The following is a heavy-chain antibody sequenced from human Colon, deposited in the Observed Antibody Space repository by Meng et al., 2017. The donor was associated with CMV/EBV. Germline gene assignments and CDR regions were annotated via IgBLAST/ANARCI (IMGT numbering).Heavy chain of an antibody. CDR3: AREGQTSTHWLGPLHN. CDR1: GFTFSSYS. Sequence: GESLKISCAASGFTFSSYSMNWVRQAPGKGLEWVSYISSSSSTIYYADSVKGRFTIPRENAKNSLYLQMNNLRVGDTAVYYCAREGQTSTHWLGPLHNWGQGTVVTVSS. V-gene: IGHV3-48*01. CDR2: ISSSSSTI. J-gene: IGHJ4*02. D-gene: IGHD1-1*01.